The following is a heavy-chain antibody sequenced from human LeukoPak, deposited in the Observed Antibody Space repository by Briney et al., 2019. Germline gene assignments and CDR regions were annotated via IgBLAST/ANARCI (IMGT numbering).Heavy chain of an antibody. J-gene: IGHJ3*02. CDR2: IKGDGSST. CDR1: AFTFNNYW. D-gene: IGHD3-3*01. V-gene: IGHV3-74*01. CDR3: ARVFRPSLTVFIIRGAFDI. Sequence: PGGSLRLSCVASAFTFNNYWMHWVRQAPGKGLVWVSRIKGDGSSTNYADSVRGRFTISRDNDKNSLYLQMNSLRVEDTAVYYCARVFRPSLTVFIIRGAFDIWGQGTMVTVSS.